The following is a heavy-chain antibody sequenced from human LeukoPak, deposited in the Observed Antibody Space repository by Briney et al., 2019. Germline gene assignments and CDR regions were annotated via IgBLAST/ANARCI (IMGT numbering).Heavy chain of an antibody. J-gene: IGHJ4*02. CDR1: GYTFTGYY. D-gene: IGHD7-27*01. CDR2: INPNSGGT. V-gene: IGHV1-2*02. CDR3: ARARPNWGSHFDY. Sequence: ASVKVSCKASGYTFTGYYMHWVRQAPGQGLEWMGWINPNSGGTNYAQKFQGRVTMTRDTSISTAYMELSRLRSDDTAVYYCARARPNWGSHFDYWGQGTLVTVSS.